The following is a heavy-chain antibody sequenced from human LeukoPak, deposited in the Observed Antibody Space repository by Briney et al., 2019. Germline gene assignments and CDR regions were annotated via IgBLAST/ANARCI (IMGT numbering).Heavy chain of an antibody. CDR2: INSDGSST. Sequence: GGSLRLSCAASGFTFSSYWMHWVRQAPGKGLVWVSRINSDGSSTSYADSVKGRFTISRDNAKNTLYLQMNSLRAEDTAVYYCARAGDRYSYGYLYCWGQGTPVAVSS. J-gene: IGHJ4*02. CDR1: GFTFSSYW. CDR3: ARAGDRYSYGYLYC. D-gene: IGHD5-18*01. V-gene: IGHV3-74*01.